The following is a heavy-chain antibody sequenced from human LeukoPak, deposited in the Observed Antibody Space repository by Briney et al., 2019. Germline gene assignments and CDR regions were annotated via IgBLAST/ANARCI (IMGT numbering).Heavy chain of an antibody. J-gene: IGHJ4*02. Sequence: ASVKVSCKASGYTFTSYYMHWVRQAPGQGLEWMGIINPSGGSTSYAQKFQGRVTMTRDTSTSTVYMELSSLRSEDTAVYYCARDSHSGHRGGDFDYWGQGTLVTVSS. CDR3: ARDSHSGHRGGDFDY. D-gene: IGHD6-19*01. V-gene: IGHV1-46*01. CDR1: GYTFTSYY. CDR2: INPSGGST.